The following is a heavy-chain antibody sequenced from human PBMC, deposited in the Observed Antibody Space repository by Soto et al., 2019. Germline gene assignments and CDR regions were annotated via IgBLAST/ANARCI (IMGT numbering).Heavy chain of an antibody. Sequence: EVQLVESGGGLVQPGRSLKLSCAASGFTFSDSTIHWVRQAPGKGLEWIGRIRGKTNTYATAFAASVKGRFTISRDDSKSTAYLQMNSLKTEDTAVYFCTRQSLLWGPFDYWGQGTPVTVSS. J-gene: IGHJ4*02. CDR1: GFTFSDST. CDR3: TRQSLLWGPFDY. V-gene: IGHV3-73*01. CDR2: IRGKTNTYAT. D-gene: IGHD3-10*01.